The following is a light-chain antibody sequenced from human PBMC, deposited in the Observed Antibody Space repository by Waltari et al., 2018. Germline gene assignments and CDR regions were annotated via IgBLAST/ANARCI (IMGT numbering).Light chain of an antibody. CDR3: SSQSSNDVVL. CDR1: SNDVGGYNS. Sequence: QSALTQPASVSGSPGQSVTIFCAGTSNDVGGYNSVSWYQAHPGQAPRVIIYDVSDRPSGVSDRFSGSTSGNTASLTISGLQAEDEADYYCSSQSSNDVVLFGGGTKLTVL. CDR2: DVS. V-gene: IGLV2-14*01. J-gene: IGLJ2*01.